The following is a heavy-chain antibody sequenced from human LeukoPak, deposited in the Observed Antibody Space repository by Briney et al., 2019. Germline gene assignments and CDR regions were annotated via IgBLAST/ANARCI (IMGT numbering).Heavy chain of an antibody. CDR2: IYLSGSA. V-gene: IGHV4-39*01. CDR3: AKHNGGGVGSYVAPGPPDYFYC. CDR1: GDITHY. D-gene: IGHD1-26*01. Sequence: SETLSLTCTVSGDITHYWGWIRQPPGKGLECIGSIYLSGSAYYNPSLRSRVTISLATSKKQLSLKLNSVTAADTAVYYCAKHNGGGVGSYVAPGPPDYFYCWGQGTLVTVSS. J-gene: IGHJ4*02.